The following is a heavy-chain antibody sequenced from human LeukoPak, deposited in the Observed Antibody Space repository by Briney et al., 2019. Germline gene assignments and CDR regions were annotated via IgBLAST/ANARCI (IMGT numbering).Heavy chain of an antibody. CDR1: GFTFTTYA. D-gene: IGHD6-19*01. CDR2: IGGGGVRT. V-gene: IGHV3-23*01. J-gene: IGHJ4*02. Sequence: GGSLRLSCAASGFTFTTYALSWVRQAPGKGLEWVSAIGGGGVRTYYADSVKGRFTISRDNSKDTLFLQMNSLRAEDTAVYYCAKASRQGAVASPLDYWGQGTLVTVSS. CDR3: AKASRQGAVASPLDY.